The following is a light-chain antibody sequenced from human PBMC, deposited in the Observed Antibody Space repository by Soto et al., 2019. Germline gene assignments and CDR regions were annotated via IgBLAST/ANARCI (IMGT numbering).Light chain of an antibody. CDR3: QQYNNWPPWT. CDR1: RSINSN. V-gene: IGKV3-15*01. CDR2: GAS. Sequence: ETVLTQSPATLSLSPGESATLSCRASRSINSNLAWYQQKPGQAPRLLIYGASTRATGIPARFSGSGSGTEFTLTISSLQSEDFAVYYCQQYNNWPPWTFGQGTKVDIK. J-gene: IGKJ1*01.